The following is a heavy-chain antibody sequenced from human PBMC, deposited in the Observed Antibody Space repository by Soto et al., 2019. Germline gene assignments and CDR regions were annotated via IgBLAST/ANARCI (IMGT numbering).Heavy chain of an antibody. D-gene: IGHD3-3*01. CDR1: GGSISSGGYY. V-gene: IGHV4-31*03. CDR3: ARGLTYYDFWSGYKAEDYYYGMDV. CDR2: IYYSGST. J-gene: IGHJ6*02. Sequence: QVQLQESGPGLVKPSQTLSLTCTVSGGSISSGGYYWSWIRQHPGKGLEWIGYIYYSGSTYYNPSLMSRVTISVETSKNRFSLKLSSVTAADTAVYYCARGLTYYDFWSGYKAEDYYYGMDVWGQGTTVTVSS.